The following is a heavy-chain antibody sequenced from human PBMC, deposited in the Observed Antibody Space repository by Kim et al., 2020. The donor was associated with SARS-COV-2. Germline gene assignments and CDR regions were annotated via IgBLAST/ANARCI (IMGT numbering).Heavy chain of an antibody. J-gene: IGHJ6*03. D-gene: IGHD2-2*01. Sequence: SVKVSCKASGGTFSSYAISWVRQAPGQGLEWMGRIIPILGIANYAQKFQGRVTITADKSTSTAYMELSSLRSEDTAVYYCARGGCSSTSCSGYYNYYYMDVWGKGTTVTVSS. V-gene: IGHV1-69*04. CDR1: GGTFSSYA. CDR3: ARGGCSSTSCSGYYNYYYMDV. CDR2: IIPILGIA.